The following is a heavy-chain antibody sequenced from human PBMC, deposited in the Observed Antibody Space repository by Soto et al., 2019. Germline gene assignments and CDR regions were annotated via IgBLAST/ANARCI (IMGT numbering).Heavy chain of an antibody. CDR2: ISGSGGST. Sequence: CGSLSLACAASSFTVSSYAMTWFRQTPGKGLEWVSAISGSGGSTYYADSVKGRFTISRDNSKNTLYLQMNSLRAEYTAVYYCAKDXLPATGKVSGPTREIDYWGQGTLVTVSS. CDR1: SFTVSSYA. CDR3: AKDXLPATGKVSGPTREIDY. D-gene: IGHD2-2*01. J-gene: IGHJ4*02. V-gene: IGHV3-23*01.